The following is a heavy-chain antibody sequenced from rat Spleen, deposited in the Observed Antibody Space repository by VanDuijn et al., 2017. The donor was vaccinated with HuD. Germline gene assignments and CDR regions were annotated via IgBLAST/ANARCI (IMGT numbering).Heavy chain of an antibody. CDR1: GFSLTSYH. V-gene: IGHV5-31*01. J-gene: IGHJ3*01. CDR3: TTNGPRVSRFAS. Sequence: VQLKESEPDLVQPSQTLSLTCTVSGFSLTSYHVHWVRQPPGKGLEWVASILRTGENTYYSDSVKGRFTISRDNAKSTLYLQMDSLRSEDTATYYCTTNGPRVSRFASWGRGTLVTVSS. CDR2: ILRTGENT. D-gene: IGHD1-4*01.